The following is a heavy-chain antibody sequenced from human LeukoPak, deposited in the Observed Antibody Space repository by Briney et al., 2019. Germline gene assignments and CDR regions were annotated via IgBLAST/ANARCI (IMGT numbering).Heavy chain of an antibody. CDR1: GYTFTSCG. D-gene: IGHD3-3*01. V-gene: IGHV1-18*01. CDR2: ISAYNGNT. J-gene: IGHJ6*02. Sequence: ASVKVSCKSSGYTFTSCGIIWVRQAPGQGLEWMGWISAYNGNTNYAQKLQGRVTMTTDTSTSTAYMELRSLRSDDTAVYYCAVNFWSGYYPYYYGMDVWGQGTTVTVSS. CDR3: AVNFWSGYYPYYYGMDV.